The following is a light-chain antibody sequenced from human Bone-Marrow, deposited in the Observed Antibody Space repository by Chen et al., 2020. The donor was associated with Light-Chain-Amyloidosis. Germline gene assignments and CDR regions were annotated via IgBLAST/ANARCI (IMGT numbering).Light chain of an antibody. V-gene: IGLV3-25*03. CDR1: DLPTKY. Sequence: SYELTQPPSVSVSPGQTARITCSGDDLPTKYAYWYQQKPGQAPVLVIHRDTERPSGNSERFSGSSSGTTATLTISGVQAEDEADYHCQSAESSGTYEVIFGGGTKLTVL. CDR3: QSAESSGTYEVI. J-gene: IGLJ2*01. CDR2: RDT.